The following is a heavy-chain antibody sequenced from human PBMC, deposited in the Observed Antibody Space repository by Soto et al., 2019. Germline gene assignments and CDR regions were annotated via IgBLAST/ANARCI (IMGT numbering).Heavy chain of an antibody. CDR2: IYYTGST. D-gene: IGHD1-26*01. J-gene: IGHJ6*04. CDR3: VRVQSWDTKYYADV. Sequence: QVHLQESGPGLVKASQSLSLTCTVSGASINVEGYYWSWIRQHPDRGLEWIVYIYYTGSTYSNRALGSRVSISQDASQNQFSLQLTSVSAADTAVYFCVRVQSWDTKYYADVWGRGTTVTVSS. CDR1: GASINVEGYY. V-gene: IGHV4-31*03.